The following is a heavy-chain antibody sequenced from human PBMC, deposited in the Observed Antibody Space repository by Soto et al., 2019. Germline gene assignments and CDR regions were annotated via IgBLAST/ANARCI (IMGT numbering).Heavy chain of an antibody. CDR1: GFTFTSAW. V-gene: IGHV3-15*01. J-gene: IGHJ4*02. Sequence: EVHLVESGGGLVKPGGSLRLSCAASGFTFTSAWLTWVRQAPGKGLEWVARIKSKTSGETTDYAAPVKGRFTISRDDSKTTVYLQMNRLNTEDTAIYYCIIDIASSGVGELDYWGQGTLVTVSS. CDR3: IIDIASSGVGELDY. D-gene: IGHD6-13*01. CDR2: IKSKTSGETT.